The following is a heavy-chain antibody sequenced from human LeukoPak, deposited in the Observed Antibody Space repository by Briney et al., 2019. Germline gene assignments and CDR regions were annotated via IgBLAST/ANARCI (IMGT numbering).Heavy chain of an antibody. CDR1: GGSISSGGYY. CDR3: ARGATKGDFDY. J-gene: IGHJ4*02. V-gene: IGHV4-30-2*02. Sequence: SETLSLTCTVSGGSISSGGYYWSWIRQPPGKGLEWIGYIYHSGSTYYNPSLKSRVTISVDRSKNQFSLKLSSVTAADTAVYYCARGATKGDFDYWGQGTLVTVSS. CDR2: IYHSGST. D-gene: IGHD1-26*01.